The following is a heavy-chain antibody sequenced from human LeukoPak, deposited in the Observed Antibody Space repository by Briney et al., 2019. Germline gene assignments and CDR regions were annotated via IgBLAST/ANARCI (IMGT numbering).Heavy chain of an antibody. D-gene: IGHD6-13*01. J-gene: IGHJ6*03. CDR3: AGGHYSSIGLPYYYMDV. V-gene: IGHV1-8*01. CDR1: GYTFTSYD. CDR2: MNPNSGNT. Sequence: ASVKVSCKASGYTFTSYDVNGVRQATGQGLEWMGWMNPNSGNTAYEQKFQGRVTMTRNTSISTAYMELSSLRSEDTAVYYCAGGHYSSIGLPYYYMDVWGKGTTVTVSS.